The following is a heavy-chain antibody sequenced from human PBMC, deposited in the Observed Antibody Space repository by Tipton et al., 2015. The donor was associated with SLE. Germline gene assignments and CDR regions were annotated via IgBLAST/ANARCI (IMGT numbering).Heavy chain of an antibody. CDR2: IYYSGST. D-gene: IGHD1-20*01. J-gene: IGHJ4*02. Sequence: LRLTCTVSGGSISSYYWSWIRQPPGKGLEWIGYIYYSGSTNYNPSLKSRVTISVDTSKNQFSLKLSSVTAADTAVYYCATLTGTVDYWGQGTLVTVSS. V-gene: IGHV4-59*08. CDR3: ATLTGTVDY. CDR1: GGSISSYY.